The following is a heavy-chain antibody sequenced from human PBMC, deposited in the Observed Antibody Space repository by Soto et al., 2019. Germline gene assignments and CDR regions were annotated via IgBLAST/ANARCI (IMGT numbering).Heavy chain of an antibody. V-gene: IGHV3-15*07. Sequence: PGGSLRLSCEVSGFSLSDAWMNWVRQAPGKGLEWVGRIKIKRDGGTAEYAAPMKGRFTISRDDSKNTLYLGMNSLEIEDTAVYYCTTEGGYSGSYWGLSYWGQGTLVTVSS. CDR3: TTEGGYSGSYWGLSY. CDR2: IKIKRDGGTA. CDR1: GFSLSDAW. J-gene: IGHJ4*02. D-gene: IGHD1-26*01.